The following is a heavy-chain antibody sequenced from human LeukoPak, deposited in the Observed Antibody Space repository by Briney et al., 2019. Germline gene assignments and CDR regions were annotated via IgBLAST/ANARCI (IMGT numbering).Heavy chain of an antibody. V-gene: IGHV1-2*02. CDR1: GYTFTGYY. CDR3: ARAKFPLRYCSGGSCYSVAFDI. D-gene: IGHD2-15*01. J-gene: IGHJ3*02. Sequence: ASVKVSCKASGYTFTGYYMHWVRQAPGQGLEWMGWINPNSGGTNYAQKFQGRVTMTRDTSISTAYMELSRLRSDDTAVYYCARAKFPLRYCSGGSCYSVAFDIWGQGTMVTVSS. CDR2: INPNSGGT.